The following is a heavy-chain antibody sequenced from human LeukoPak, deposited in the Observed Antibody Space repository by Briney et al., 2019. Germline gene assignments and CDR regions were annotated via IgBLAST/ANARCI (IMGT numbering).Heavy chain of an antibody. J-gene: IGHJ4*02. Sequence: PGGSLRLSCAASGFTFSSYSMNWVRQAPGKGLEWVSSISSSSSYIYYADSVKGRFTISRDNAKNSLYLQMNSLRAEDTAVYYCANGRDYYDSSGYYPPDDYWGQGTLVTVSS. CDR3: ANGRDYYDSSGYYPPDDY. CDR1: GFTFSSYS. V-gene: IGHV3-21*01. CDR2: ISSSSSYI. D-gene: IGHD3-22*01.